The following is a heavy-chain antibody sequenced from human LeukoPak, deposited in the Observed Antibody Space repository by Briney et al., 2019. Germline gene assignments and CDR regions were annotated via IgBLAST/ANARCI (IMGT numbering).Heavy chain of an antibody. J-gene: IGHJ4*02. CDR3: ARAYRIQLWFPD. Sequence: SETLSLTYTVSGGSISSGGYYWSWIRQHPGKGLEWIGYIYYSGSTYYNPSLKSRVTISVDTSKNQFSLKLSSVTAADTAVYYCARAYRIQLWFPDWGQGTLVTVSS. CDR2: IYYSGST. V-gene: IGHV4-31*02. D-gene: IGHD5-18*01. CDR1: GGSISSGGYY.